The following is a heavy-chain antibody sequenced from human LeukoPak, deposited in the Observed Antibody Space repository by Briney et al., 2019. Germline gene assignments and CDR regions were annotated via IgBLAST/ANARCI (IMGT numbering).Heavy chain of an antibody. V-gene: IGHV3-7*05. Sequence: GGSLRLSCAVSGFTLSSYWMTWVRQAPGKGLEWVANIKPDGSEKNYVDSVKGRFTISRDNAKNSLYLQTSSLRADDTAVYYCARQTERDAYNRFWGQGTLVTVSS. D-gene: IGHD5-24*01. CDR1: GFTLSSYW. J-gene: IGHJ4*02. CDR2: IKPDGSEK. CDR3: ARQTERDAYNRF.